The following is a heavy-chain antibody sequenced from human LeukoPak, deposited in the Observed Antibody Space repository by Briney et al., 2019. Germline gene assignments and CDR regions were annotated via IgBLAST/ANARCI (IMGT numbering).Heavy chain of an antibody. CDR1: GFTFDDYA. D-gene: IGHD3-10*01. CDR2: ISWNSGSI. J-gene: IGHJ3*02. Sequence: GGSLRLSCAASGFTFDDYAMHWVRQAPGKGLEWVSGISWNSGSIGYADSVKGRFTISRDNAKNSQYLQMNSLRAEDTALYYCAKDMVRGVITWDAFDIWGQGTMVTVSS. CDR3: AKDMVRGVITWDAFDI. V-gene: IGHV3-9*01.